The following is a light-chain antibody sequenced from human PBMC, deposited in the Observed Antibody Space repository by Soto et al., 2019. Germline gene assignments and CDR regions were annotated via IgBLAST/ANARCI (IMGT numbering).Light chain of an antibody. CDR2: NAS. CDR3: QQRSNGPVYT. V-gene: IGKV3-11*01. CDR1: QSVSTY. Sequence: EIVLTQSPATLSLSPGERATLSCRASQSVSTYLAWYQQKPGQAPRLLIFNASNRATGIPARFSGSGSGTDFTLTISSLEPEDFAIYYCQQRSNGPVYTFGQGTKLDIK. J-gene: IGKJ2*01.